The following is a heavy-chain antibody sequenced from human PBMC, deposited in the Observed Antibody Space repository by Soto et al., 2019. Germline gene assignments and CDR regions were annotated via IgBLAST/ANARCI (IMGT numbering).Heavy chain of an antibody. Sequence: SVKVSCKASGGTFSSYTISWVRQANGQGLEWMGRIIPILGIANYAQKFQGRVTITADKSTSTAYMELSSLRSEDTAVYYCARGKGSVVVKYYFDYWGQGTLVTVSS. CDR2: IIPILGIA. V-gene: IGHV1-69*02. J-gene: IGHJ4*02. CDR1: GGTFSSYT. D-gene: IGHD2-2*01. CDR3: ARGKGSVVVKYYFDY.